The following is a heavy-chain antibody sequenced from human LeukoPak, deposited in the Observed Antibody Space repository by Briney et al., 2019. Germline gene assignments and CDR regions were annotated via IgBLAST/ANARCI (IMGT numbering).Heavy chain of an antibody. Sequence: GGSLRLSCVASGFTFSSFAMNWVRQAPGKGLEWVSGVSSSGTSTDYADSVKDRFTISRDNSKNTLFLQMNSLRAEDTAVYYCARGSSVLTDWGQGTLVTVSS. CDR2: VSSSGTST. CDR1: GFTFSSFA. V-gene: IGHV3-23*01. CDR3: ARGSSVLTD. J-gene: IGHJ4*02. D-gene: IGHD2-21*02.